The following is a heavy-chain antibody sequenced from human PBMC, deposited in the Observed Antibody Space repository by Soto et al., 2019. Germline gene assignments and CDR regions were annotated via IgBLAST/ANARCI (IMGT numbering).Heavy chain of an antibody. Sequence: EVQLVESGGGLVKPGESLRFSCAASGFTFSSYSMNWVRQAPGKGLEWVSSISSSSSYIYYADSVKGRFTISRDKAKNSLYLQMNSLRAEDTAVYYCARSGDIYGDYLLDAFDIWGQGTMVTVSS. V-gene: IGHV3-21*01. CDR2: ISSSSSYI. D-gene: IGHD4-17*01. J-gene: IGHJ3*02. CDR3: ARSGDIYGDYLLDAFDI. CDR1: GFTFSSYS.